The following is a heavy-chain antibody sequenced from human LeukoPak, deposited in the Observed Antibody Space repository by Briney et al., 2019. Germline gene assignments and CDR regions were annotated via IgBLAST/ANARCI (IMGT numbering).Heavy chain of an antibody. CDR2: IIPIFGTA. CDR3: ARRRTDSSSWYKNWFDP. CDR1: GGTFSSYA. V-gene: IGHV1-69*05. J-gene: IGHJ5*02. Sequence: SVKVSCKASGGTFSSYAISWERQAPGQGLEWMGRIIPIFGTANYAQKFQGRVTITTDESTSTAYMELSSLRSEDTAVYYCARRRTDSSSWYKNWFDPWGQGTLVTVSS. D-gene: IGHD6-13*01.